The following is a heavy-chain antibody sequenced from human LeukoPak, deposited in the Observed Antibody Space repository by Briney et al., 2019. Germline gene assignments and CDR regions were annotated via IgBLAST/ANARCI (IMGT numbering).Heavy chain of an antibody. CDR1: GYTFTGYY. J-gene: IGHJ4*02. V-gene: IGHV1-2*02. CDR3: ARGPSGWYDSSGYYPDY. D-gene: IGHD3-22*01. Sequence: ASVKVSCKASGYTFTGYYMHWVRQAPGQGLEWMGWINPNSGGTNYAQKFQGRVTMTSDTSISTAYMELSRLRSDDTAVYYCARGPSGWYDSSGYYPDYWGQGTLVTVSS. CDR2: INPNSGGT.